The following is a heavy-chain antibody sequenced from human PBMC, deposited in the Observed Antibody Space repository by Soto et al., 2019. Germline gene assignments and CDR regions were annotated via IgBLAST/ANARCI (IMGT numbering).Heavy chain of an antibody. J-gene: IGHJ4*02. V-gene: IGHV3-30*03. CDR2: ISYDGSNK. D-gene: IGHD5-12*01. Sequence: SLRLSCAASGFTFSSYCMHWVRQAPGKGLEWVAVISYDGSNKYYADSVKGRFTISRDNSKNTLYLQMNSLRGEDTAVYYCASRRGIYGDKWRDFDYWGQGIQVTVS. CDR1: GFTFSSYC. CDR3: ASRRGIYGDKWRDFDY.